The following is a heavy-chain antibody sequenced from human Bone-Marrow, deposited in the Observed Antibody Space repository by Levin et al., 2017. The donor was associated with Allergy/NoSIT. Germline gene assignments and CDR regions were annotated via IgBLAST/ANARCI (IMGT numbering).Heavy chain of an antibody. CDR3: TRDGRRGYDMDV. J-gene: IGHJ6*02. Sequence: GGSLRLSCAASGFMFSDYHMNWVHQAPGKGLEWVSYISSGSTAIYYADSVKGRFAITRDNAKKSLYLQMNSLRDEDTAIYYCTRDGRRGYDMDVWGQGTTVTVS. D-gene: IGHD3-10*01. V-gene: IGHV3-48*02. CDR2: ISSGSTAI. CDR1: GFMFSDYH.